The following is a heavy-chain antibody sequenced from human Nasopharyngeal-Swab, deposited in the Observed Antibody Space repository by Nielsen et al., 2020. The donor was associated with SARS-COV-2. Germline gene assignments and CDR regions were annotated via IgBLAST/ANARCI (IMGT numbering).Heavy chain of an antibody. D-gene: IGHD1-26*01. V-gene: IGHV3-23*05. J-gene: IGHJ4*02. CDR3: AIGSSGTYGEAY. CDR1: GFTFTSHA. CDR2: IGCSGTDI. Sequence: GGSLRLSCAASGFTFTSHAMTWVRQTPGKGLQWVSSIGCSGTDIYYADSVRGRFTTSRDNSKNTLYLHMNSLRADDTAVYYCAIGSSGTYGEAYWGQGALVTASS.